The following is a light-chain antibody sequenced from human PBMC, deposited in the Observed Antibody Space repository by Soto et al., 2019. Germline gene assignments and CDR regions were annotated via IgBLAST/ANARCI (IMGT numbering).Light chain of an antibody. CDR3: QRYINWPRT. J-gene: IGKJ1*01. V-gene: IGKV4-1*01. Sequence: DIVMTQSPDSLAVSLGERATINCKSSQSVLYSSNNKNYLAWYQQKPGQPPKLLIYWASTRESGVPDRFSGSGSGTDFTLTISSLQAEDVAVYYCQRYINWPRTFGQGTKVDIK. CDR1: QSVLYSSNNKNY. CDR2: WAS.